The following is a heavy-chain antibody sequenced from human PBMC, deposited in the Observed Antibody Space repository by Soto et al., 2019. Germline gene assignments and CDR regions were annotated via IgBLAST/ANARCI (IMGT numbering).Heavy chain of an antibody. D-gene: IGHD3-16*01. V-gene: IGHV4-31*03. CDR2: IYYSGST. CDR1: GGSISSGGYY. CDR3: ARESGGGYNWFDP. J-gene: IGHJ5*02. Sequence: SETLSLTCTVSGGSISSGGYYWSWIRQHPGKGLEWIGYIYYSGSTYYNPSLKSRVTISVDTSKNQFSLKLSSVTAADTAVYYCARESGGGYNWFDPWGQGTLVTVSS.